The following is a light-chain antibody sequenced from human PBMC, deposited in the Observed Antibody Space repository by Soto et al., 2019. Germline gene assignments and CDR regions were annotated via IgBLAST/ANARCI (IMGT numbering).Light chain of an antibody. CDR2: EVN. CDR3: SSYAGNNNVV. CDR1: SSDVGDYNY. V-gene: IGLV2-8*01. Sequence: QSALTQPPSASGSPGQSVTISCTGTSSDVGDYNYVSWYQQHPGKAPKLMIYEVNKRPSGVPDRFSGSKSGNTASLTVSGLQADDEADYYCSSYAGNNNVVVGGGTKLTVL. J-gene: IGLJ2*01.